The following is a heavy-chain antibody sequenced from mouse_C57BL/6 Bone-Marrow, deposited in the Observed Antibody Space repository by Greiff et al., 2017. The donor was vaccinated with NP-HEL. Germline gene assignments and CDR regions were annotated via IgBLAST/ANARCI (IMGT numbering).Heavy chain of an antibody. D-gene: IGHD1-1*01. J-gene: IGHJ2*01. V-gene: IGHV5-4*03. CDR1: GFTFSSYA. Sequence: EVKLMESGGGLVKPGGSLKLSCAASGFTFSSYAMSWVRQTPEKRLEWVATISDGGSYTYYPDNVTGRFTITRDKAKNNLYLQMSHLKSEDTAMYYCASSTTVVYFDYWGKGTTLTVSS. CDR3: ASSTTVVYFDY. CDR2: ISDGGSYT.